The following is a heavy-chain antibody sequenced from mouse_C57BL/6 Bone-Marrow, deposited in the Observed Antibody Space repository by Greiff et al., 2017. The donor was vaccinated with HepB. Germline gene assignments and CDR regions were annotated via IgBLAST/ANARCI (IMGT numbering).Heavy chain of an antibody. CDR2: IYPGDGDT. CDR3: ASHYYGIDY. CDR1: GYAFSSSW. D-gene: IGHD1-1*01. Sequence: QVQLKESGPELVKPGASVKISCKASGYAFSSSWMNWVKQRPGKGLEWIGRIYPGDGDTNYNGKFKGKATLTADKSSSTAYMQLSSLTSEDSAVYFCASHYYGIDYWGQGTTLTVSS. V-gene: IGHV1-82*01. J-gene: IGHJ2*01.